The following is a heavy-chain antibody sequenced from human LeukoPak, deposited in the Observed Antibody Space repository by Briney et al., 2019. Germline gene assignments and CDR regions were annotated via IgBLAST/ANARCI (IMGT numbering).Heavy chain of an antibody. CDR3: AMGYCSGGSCSRDY. CDR1: GGSVSSGSYY. Sequence: SETLSLTCTVSGGSVSSGSYYWSWIRQPPGRGLEWIVYIYYSGSTNDNPSLKSRVTISVDTSKNHFSLKLSSVTAADTAVYYCAMGYCSGGSCSRDYWGQGTLVTVSS. J-gene: IGHJ4*02. D-gene: IGHD2-15*01. CDR2: IYYSGST. V-gene: IGHV4-61*03.